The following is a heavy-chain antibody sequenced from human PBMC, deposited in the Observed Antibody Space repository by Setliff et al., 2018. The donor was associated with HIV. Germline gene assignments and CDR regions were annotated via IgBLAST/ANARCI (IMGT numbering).Heavy chain of an antibody. CDR2: ISAYNGDT. J-gene: IGHJ6*03. D-gene: IGHD3-3*01. CDR1: GYTFSSYG. CDR3: ARDCITIFCVAQYYNYMDV. V-gene: IGHV1-18*01. Sequence: ASVKVSCKASGYTFSSYGISWVRQAPGQGLEWMGWISAYNGDTNYVQKFQGRITMTTDTSTNTAYMELRSLRSDDTAVYYCARDCITIFCVAQYYNYMDVWGKGTTVTVSS.